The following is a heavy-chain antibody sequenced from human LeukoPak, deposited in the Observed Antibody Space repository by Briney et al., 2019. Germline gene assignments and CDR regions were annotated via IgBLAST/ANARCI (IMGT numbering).Heavy chain of an antibody. CDR2: IYSSGIT. D-gene: IGHD6-25*01. CDR3: ARSGGFGSDY. J-gene: IGHJ4*02. Sequence: TPSETLSLTCIVSYGSISSYYWSWIRQPPGKGLEWIGQIYSSGITNYSPSLKSRVTISVDTSKNQFSLKLTSVTAADTAVYFCARSGGFGSDYWGQGTLVTVSS. V-gene: IGHV4-59*01. CDR1: YGSISSYY.